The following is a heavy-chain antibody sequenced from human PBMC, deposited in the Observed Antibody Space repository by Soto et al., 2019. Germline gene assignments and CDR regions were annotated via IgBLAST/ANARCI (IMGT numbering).Heavy chain of an antibody. CDR2: ISDSGATT. CDR1: GFPFGENA. V-gene: IGHV3-23*01. D-gene: IGHD6-19*01. CDR3: AKEDTSSGSLDY. Sequence: GGSLTLTCAVSGFPFGENAMSWVRQAPGKGLEWVSGISDSGATTYYADSVRGRFTISRDNSKNTLYLQMKSLRAEDSASYYCAKEDTSSGSLDYWGQGALVTVSS. J-gene: IGHJ4*02.